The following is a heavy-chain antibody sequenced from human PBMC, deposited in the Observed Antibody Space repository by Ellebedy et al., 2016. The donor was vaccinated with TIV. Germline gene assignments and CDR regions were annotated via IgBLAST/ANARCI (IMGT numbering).Heavy chain of an antibody. CDR2: MNPNSGKT. CDR3: AAGNDGGWFDP. CDR1: GYSFLSYD. D-gene: IGHD1-1*01. V-gene: IGHV1-8*01. J-gene: IGHJ5*02. Sequence: AASVKVSCKTSGYSFLSYDIFWVRQAPGQGLEWVGRMNPNSGKTDYAQKFQTRITLTRDTSVSTAYLELSSLRSEDTAVYYCAAGNDGGWFDPWGQGTLVTVSS.